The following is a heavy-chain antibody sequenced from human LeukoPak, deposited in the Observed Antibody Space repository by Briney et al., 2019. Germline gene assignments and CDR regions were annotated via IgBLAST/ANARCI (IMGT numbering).Heavy chain of an antibody. CDR2: IYYSGST. V-gene: IGHV4-59*08. D-gene: IGHD3-22*01. Sequence: PSETLSLTCTVSGGSINNYYWSWIWQPPGQGLECIGQIYYSGSTNYNPSLKSRVTISVDTSKNQFSLNLRSVTAADTAIYYCARRQYYDSSGYWYYFDYWGRGILVTVSS. CDR1: GGSINNYY. CDR3: ARRQYYDSSGYWYYFDY. J-gene: IGHJ4*02.